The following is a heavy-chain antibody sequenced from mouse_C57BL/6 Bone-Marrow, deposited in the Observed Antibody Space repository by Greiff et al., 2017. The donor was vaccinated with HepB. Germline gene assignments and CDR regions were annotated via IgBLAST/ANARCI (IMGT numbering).Heavy chain of an antibody. CDR3: ARYDGYYGAMDY. J-gene: IGHJ4*01. CDR2: IYPGSGST. V-gene: IGHV1-55*01. CDR1: GYTFTSYW. Sequence: QVQLQQSGAELVKPGASVKMSCKASGYTFTSYWITWVKQRPGQGLEWIGDIYPGSGSTNYNEKFKSKATLTVDTSSSTAYMQLSSLTSEDSAVYYCARYDGYYGAMDYWGQGTSVTVSS. D-gene: IGHD2-3*01.